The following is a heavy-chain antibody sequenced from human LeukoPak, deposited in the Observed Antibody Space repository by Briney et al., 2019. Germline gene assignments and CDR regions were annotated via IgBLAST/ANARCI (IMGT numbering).Heavy chain of an antibody. J-gene: IGHJ4*02. CDR3: AKSKYYDILTGYYTPLDY. CDR2: ISYDGSNK. V-gene: IGHV3-30*18. CDR1: GFTFSSYG. D-gene: IGHD3-9*01. Sequence: GGSLILSCAASGFTFSSYGMHWVRQAPGEGLEWVAVISYDGSNKYYADSVKGRFTISRDNSKNTLYLQMNSLRAEDTAVYYCAKSKYYDILTGYYTPLDYWGQGTLVTVSS.